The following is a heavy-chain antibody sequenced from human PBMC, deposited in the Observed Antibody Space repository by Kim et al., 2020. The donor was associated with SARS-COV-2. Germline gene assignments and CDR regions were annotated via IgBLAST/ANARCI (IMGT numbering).Heavy chain of an antibody. CDR1: GFTFSSYW. CDR3: ASRRYTGTYYYFDY. V-gene: IGHV3-74*01. J-gene: IGHJ4*02. CDR2: INSDGGTT. D-gene: IGHD1-26*01. Sequence: GGSLRLSCAASGFTFSSYWMHWVRQAPGKGLVWVSRINSDGGTTSYADSVKGRFTISRDNAKSTLYLQMNSLRAEDTAVYYCASRRYTGTYYYFDYWGQGTQVTVS.